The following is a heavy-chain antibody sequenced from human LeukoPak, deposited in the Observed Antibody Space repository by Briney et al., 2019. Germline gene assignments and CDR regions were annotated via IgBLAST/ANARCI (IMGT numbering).Heavy chain of an antibody. CDR3: ARYVVVPAAMYYYYYGMDV. CDR2: ISAYNGNT. V-gene: IGHV1-18*01. Sequence: ASVKVSCKASGYTFTSYGISWVRQAPGQGLEWMGWISAYNGNTNYAQKLQGRVTMTTDTSTSTAYTELRSLRSDDTAVYYCARYVVVPAAMYYYYYGMDVWGQGTTVTVSS. CDR1: GYTFTSYG. J-gene: IGHJ6*02. D-gene: IGHD2-2*01.